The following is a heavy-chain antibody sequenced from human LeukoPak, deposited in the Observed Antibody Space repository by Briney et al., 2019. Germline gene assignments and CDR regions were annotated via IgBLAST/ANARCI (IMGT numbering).Heavy chain of an antibody. J-gene: IGHJ6*03. CDR3: ATSSQKDYYDSSGYSSYYMDV. CDR1: GYTFTDYY. D-gene: IGHD3-22*01. V-gene: IGHV1-69-2*01. CDR2: VDPEDGET. Sequence: ASVKISCKVSGYTFTDYYMHWVQQAPGKGLEWMGLVDPEDGETIYVEKFQGRVTITADTSTDTAYMELSSLRSEDTAVYYCATSSQKDYYDSSGYSSYYMDVWGKGTTVTVSS.